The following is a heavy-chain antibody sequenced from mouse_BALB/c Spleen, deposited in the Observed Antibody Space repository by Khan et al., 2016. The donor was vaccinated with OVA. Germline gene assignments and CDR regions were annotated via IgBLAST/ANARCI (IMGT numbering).Heavy chain of an antibody. J-gene: IGHJ2*01. CDR2: INPHIGET. D-gene: IGHD1-1*01. V-gene: IGHV1-20*02. Sequence: VQLKQSGPELVKPGASVKISCKASGYSFPGSFMNWVMQSHGKSLEWIGRINPHIGETFYNQKFKDKATLTVAESSRTAHMELRSLASEDSAVYYCARIYRSDFDYWGQGTTLTVSS. CDR3: ARIYRSDFDY. CDR1: GYSFPGSF.